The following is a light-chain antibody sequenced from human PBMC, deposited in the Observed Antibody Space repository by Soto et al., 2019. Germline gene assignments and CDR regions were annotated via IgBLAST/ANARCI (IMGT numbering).Light chain of an antibody. CDR1: QSVSSSY. V-gene: IGKV3-20*01. CDR2: GAS. CDR3: QQYGNSPRT. J-gene: IGKJ4*02. Sequence: ENVLKKSPGTLSLYKGERATLSCRASQSVSSSYLAWYQQKPGQAPRLLIYGASSRATGIPARFSGSGSGTDFTLTISSLEPEDFAVYYCQQYGNSPRTFCQVTNVDIK.